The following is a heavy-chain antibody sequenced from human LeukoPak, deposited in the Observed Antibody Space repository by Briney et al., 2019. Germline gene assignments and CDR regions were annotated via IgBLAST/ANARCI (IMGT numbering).Heavy chain of an antibody. CDR1: GFTFSSYG. CDR3: AKEEGRLTGSLFRY. D-gene: IGHD3-9*01. J-gene: IGHJ4*02. CDR2: ISYDGSNK. V-gene: IGHV3-30*18. Sequence: GRSLRLSRAASGFTFSSYGMHWVRQAPGKGLEWVAVISYDGSNKYYADFVKGRFTISRDNSKNTLYLQMNSLRAEDTAVYYCAKEEGRLTGSLFRYWGQGTLVTVSS.